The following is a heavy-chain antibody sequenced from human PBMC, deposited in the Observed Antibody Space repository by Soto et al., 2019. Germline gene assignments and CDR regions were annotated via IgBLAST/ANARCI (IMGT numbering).Heavy chain of an antibody. CDR2: VIPIFGTA. D-gene: IGHD6-6*01. J-gene: IGHJ6*02. CDR3: ARDSSGSYYYYYGMDV. Sequence: QVQLVQSGAEVKKPGSSVKVSCKASGGTFSSYAISWVRQAPGQGLEWMGGVIPIFGTANYAQKFQGRVTITADESTSTGYMELSSLRSEDTAVYYCARDSSGSYYYYYGMDVWGQGATVTVSS. CDR1: GGTFSSYA. V-gene: IGHV1-69*01.